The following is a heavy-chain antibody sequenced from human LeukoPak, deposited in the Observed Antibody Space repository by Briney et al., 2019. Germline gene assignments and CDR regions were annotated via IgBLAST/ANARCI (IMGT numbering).Heavy chain of an antibody. CDR2: IYYSGST. CDR3: AREIADDLRFDH. CDR1: GGSISSGGYY. Sequence: SETLSLTCTVSGGSISSGGYYWSWIRQHPGKGLEWIGYIYYSGSTYYNPSLKSRVTISVDTSKNQFSLNLSSVTAADTAVYYCAREIADDLRFDHWGQGTLVTVSS. J-gene: IGHJ5*02. D-gene: IGHD3-16*01. V-gene: IGHV4-31*03.